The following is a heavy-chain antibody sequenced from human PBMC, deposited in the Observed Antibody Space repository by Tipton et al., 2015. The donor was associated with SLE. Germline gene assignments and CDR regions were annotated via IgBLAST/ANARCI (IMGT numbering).Heavy chain of an antibody. Sequence: QSGAEVKKPGASAKVSCKASGYTFNSYSISWVRQAPGQGLEWMGWISGYNGNTNYAQKFQGRVTMTTDTSTSTAYMELRSLRSDDTAVYYCARGGGVVIISIAYWYFDLWGRGTLVTVSS. V-gene: IGHV1-18*01. CDR2: ISGYNGNT. D-gene: IGHD2-21*01. J-gene: IGHJ2*01. CDR3: ARGGGVVIISIAYWYFDL. CDR1: GYTFNSYS.